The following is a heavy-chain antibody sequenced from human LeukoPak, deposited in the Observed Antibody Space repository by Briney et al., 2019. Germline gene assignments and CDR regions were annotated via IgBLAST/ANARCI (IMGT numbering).Heavy chain of an antibody. CDR3: ARANALYCSSTSCLFDY. CDR2: ISAYNGNT. Sequence: RASVKVSCKASGYTFTSYGISWVRQAPGQGLEWMGWISAYNGNTNYAQKLQGRVTMTTDTSTSTAYMELSRLRSDDTAIYYCARANALYCSSTSCLFDYWGQGTLVTVSS. D-gene: IGHD2-2*01. V-gene: IGHV1-18*04. CDR1: GYTFTSYG. J-gene: IGHJ4*02.